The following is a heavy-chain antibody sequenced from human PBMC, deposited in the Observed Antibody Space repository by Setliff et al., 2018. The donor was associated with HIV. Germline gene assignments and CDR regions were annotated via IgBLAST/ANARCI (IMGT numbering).Heavy chain of an antibody. V-gene: IGHV1-24*01. J-gene: IGHJ4*01. CDR2: FDPQDGET. CDR1: GYTLSELS. Sequence: ASVKVSCKVYGYTLSELSIHWVRQAPGKGLEWMGYFDPQDGETVYAQKFQGRVTLTEDTSTGTAYMELSGLRSEDTAVYYCARGALLAVFDFDHWGHGTQVTVSS. D-gene: IGHD3-10*01. CDR3: ARGALLAVFDFDH.